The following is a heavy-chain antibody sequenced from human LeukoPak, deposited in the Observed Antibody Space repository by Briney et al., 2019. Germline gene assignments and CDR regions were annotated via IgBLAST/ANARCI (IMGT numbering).Heavy chain of an antibody. CDR1: GGTFSSYA. CDR2: IIPIFGTA. CDR3: ARDTIVVVVAAASWFDP. J-gene: IGHJ5*02. D-gene: IGHD2-15*01. Sequence: SVKVSCKASGGTFSSYAISWVRQAPGQGLEWMGGIIPIFGTANYAQKFQGRVTITADESTSTAYVELSSLRSDDTAVYYCARDTIVVVVAAASWFDPWGQGTLVTVSS. V-gene: IGHV1-69*13.